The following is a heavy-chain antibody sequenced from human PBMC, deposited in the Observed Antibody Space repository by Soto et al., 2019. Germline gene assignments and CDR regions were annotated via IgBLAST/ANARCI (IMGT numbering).Heavy chain of an antibody. Sequence: EVQLLESGGGLVQPGGSLRLSCAASGFTFSSYAMSWVRQAPGKGLEWVSAISGSGGSTYYADSVKGRFTISRDNSKNTLYLQMNSLRAEDTAVYYCAKDPGLRYFDGLAGTSWFDPWGQGTLVTVSS. CDR3: AKDPGLRYFDGLAGTSWFDP. CDR1: GFTFSSYA. D-gene: IGHD3-9*01. CDR2: ISGSGGST. J-gene: IGHJ5*02. V-gene: IGHV3-23*01.